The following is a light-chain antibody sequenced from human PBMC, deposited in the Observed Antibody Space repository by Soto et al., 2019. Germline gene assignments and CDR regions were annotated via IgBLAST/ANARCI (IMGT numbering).Light chain of an antibody. CDR2: DAS. Sequence: EIVLTQSPATLSLSPGERATLSCRASQSVSSYLAWYQQKPGQAPRLLIYDASNRATGIPARFSGSGSGTDFTLTISSLEPEDFAVYYCQQRSNWRSVYPFGQGSKLEIK. V-gene: IGKV3-11*01. J-gene: IGKJ2*01. CDR3: QQRSNWRSVYP. CDR1: QSVSSY.